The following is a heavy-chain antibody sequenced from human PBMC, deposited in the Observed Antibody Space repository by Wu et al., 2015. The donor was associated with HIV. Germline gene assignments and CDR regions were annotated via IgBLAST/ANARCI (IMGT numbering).Heavy chain of an antibody. CDR3: TKDYGIVGSTLPEYFQH. Sequence: QVQLMQSGAEVKKPGASVKVSCKTSGYNFIDNYIHWVRQAPGQGLEWMGWINPNSGGSRSPQKFQGRVSMTRDTSVNTVYLESTRLQFDDTAIYYCTKDYGIVGSTLPEYFQHWGQGTLVTGLL. CDR1: GYNFIDNY. J-gene: IGHJ1*01. D-gene: IGHD1-26*01. CDR2: INPNSGGS. V-gene: IGHV1-2*02.